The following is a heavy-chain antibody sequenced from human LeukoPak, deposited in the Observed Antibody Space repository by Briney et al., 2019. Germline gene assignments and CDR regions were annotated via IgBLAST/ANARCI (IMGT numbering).Heavy chain of an antibody. CDR3: ARIPPGAYGMDV. CDR1: GGSISSYY. D-gene: IGHD2-2*02. V-gene: IGHV4-59*08. J-gene: IGHJ6*02. Sequence: SETLSLTCTVSGGSISSYYWSWIRQPPGKGLEWIGYIYYSGSTNYNPSLKSRVTISVDTSKNQFSLKLSSVTAADTAVYYCARIPPGAYGMDVWGQGTTVTVSS. CDR2: IYYSGST.